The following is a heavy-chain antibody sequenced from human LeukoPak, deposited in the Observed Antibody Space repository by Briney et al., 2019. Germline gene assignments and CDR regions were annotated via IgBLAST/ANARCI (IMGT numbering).Heavy chain of an antibody. J-gene: IGHJ4*02. CDR1: GFTFSSYG. CDR2: INWNGGST. D-gene: IGHD5-18*01. V-gene: IGHV3-20*01. Sequence: GGSLRLSCAASGFTFSSYGMHWVRQAPGKGLEWVSGINWNGGSTFYADSVKGRFTISRDNARNALYLQMNSLTAKDTALYHCARDRSYGSFDYWGQGTLVTVSS. CDR3: ARDRSYGSFDY.